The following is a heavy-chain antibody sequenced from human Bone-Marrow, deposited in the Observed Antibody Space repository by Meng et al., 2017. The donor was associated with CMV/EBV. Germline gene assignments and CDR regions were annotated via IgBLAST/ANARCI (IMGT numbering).Heavy chain of an antibody. D-gene: IGHD3-3*01. CDR2: IIPILGIA. V-gene: IGHV1-69*10. Sequence: SVKVSCKASGYTFSSYAISWVRQAPGQGLEWMGGIIPILGIANYAQKFQGRVTITADKSTSTAYMELSSLRSEDTAVYYCARDDLRRGFDYWGQGTLVTVSS. CDR3: ARDDLRRGFDY. CDR1: GYTFSSYA. J-gene: IGHJ4*02.